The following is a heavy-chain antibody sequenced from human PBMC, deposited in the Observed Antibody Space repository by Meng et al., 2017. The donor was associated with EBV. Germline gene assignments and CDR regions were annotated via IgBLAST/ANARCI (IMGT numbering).Heavy chain of an antibody. CDR3: ARDAPYYGSGSYFDY. J-gene: IGHJ4*02. V-gene: IGHV7-4-1*02. CDR1: GYTFTSYA. CDR2: INTNTGNP. Sequence: VQVGHHGSGLKTPGPSVTVSCNASGYTFTSYAMNWVRQAPGQGLEWMGWINTNTGNPTYAQGFTGRFVFSLDTSVSTAYLQISSLKAEDTAVYYCARDAPYYGSGSYFDYWGQGTLVTVSS. D-gene: IGHD3-10*01.